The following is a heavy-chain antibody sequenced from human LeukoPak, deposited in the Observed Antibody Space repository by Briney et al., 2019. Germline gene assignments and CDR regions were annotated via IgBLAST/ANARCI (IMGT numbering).Heavy chain of an antibody. Sequence: GGSLRLSCAASGFTFSSYSMNWVRQAPGKGLEWVSSISSSSSYIYYADSVKGRSTISRDNAKNSLYLQMNSLRAEDTAVYYCARSPPVRGVIPFDYWGQGTLVTVSS. V-gene: IGHV3-21*01. J-gene: IGHJ4*02. CDR3: ARSPPVRGVIPFDY. CDR1: GFTFSSYS. CDR2: ISSSSSYI. D-gene: IGHD3-10*01.